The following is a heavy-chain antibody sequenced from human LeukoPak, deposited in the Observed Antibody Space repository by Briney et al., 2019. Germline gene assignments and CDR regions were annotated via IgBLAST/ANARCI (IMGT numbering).Heavy chain of an antibody. Sequence: GSLRLSCAASGFTFSSYGMSWIRQPPGKGLEWIGEINHSGSTNYNPSLKSRVTISVDTSKNQFSLKLSSVTAADTAVYYCARATSYAFDIWGQGTMVTVSS. J-gene: IGHJ3*02. CDR2: INHSGST. V-gene: IGHV4-34*01. CDR3: ARATSYAFDI. CDR1: GFTFSSYG. D-gene: IGHD3-16*01.